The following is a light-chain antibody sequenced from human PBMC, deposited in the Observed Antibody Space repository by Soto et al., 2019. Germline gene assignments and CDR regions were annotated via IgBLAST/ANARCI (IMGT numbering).Light chain of an antibody. Sequence: QSVLTQPASVSGSPGQSITISCTGTSSDVGSYDLVSWYQQHPGKAPKLMIYEANKRPSGVSNRFSGSKSGNTASLTISGLQAEDEAEYYCSSYAGYRTSVVFGVGTKLTVL. CDR1: SSDVGSYDL. CDR2: EAN. J-gene: IGLJ2*01. V-gene: IGLV2-23*01. CDR3: SSYAGYRTSVV.